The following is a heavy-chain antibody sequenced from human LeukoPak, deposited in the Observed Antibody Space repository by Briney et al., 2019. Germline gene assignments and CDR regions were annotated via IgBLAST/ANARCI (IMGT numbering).Heavy chain of an antibody. Sequence: SETLSLTRTVSGGSISSYYWSWIRQPPGKGLEWIGYIYYSGSTNYNPSLKSRVTISVDTSKNQFSLKLISVTAADTAVYYCARAGGGSYYYYYNMDVWGKGTTVTISS. D-gene: IGHD1-26*01. V-gene: IGHV4-59*01. CDR2: IYYSGST. J-gene: IGHJ6*03. CDR3: ARAGGGSYYYYYNMDV. CDR1: GGSISSYY.